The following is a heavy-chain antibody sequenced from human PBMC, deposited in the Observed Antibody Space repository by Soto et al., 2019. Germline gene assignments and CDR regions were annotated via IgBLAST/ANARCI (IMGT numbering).Heavy chain of an antibody. D-gene: IGHD6-19*01. CDR1: GGTFSSSA. V-gene: IGHV1-69*06. Sequence: QVQLVQSGAELREPGSSVKVSCKASGGTFSSSAINWLRQAPGQGPEWMGGIIPTLGTANYIEKFRGRVTITADTSTSTAYMEVSSLTSEDTAMYFCARSETAGHRGFDIWGQGTMVTGSS. CDR2: IIPTLGTA. CDR3: ARSETAGHRGFDI. J-gene: IGHJ3*02.